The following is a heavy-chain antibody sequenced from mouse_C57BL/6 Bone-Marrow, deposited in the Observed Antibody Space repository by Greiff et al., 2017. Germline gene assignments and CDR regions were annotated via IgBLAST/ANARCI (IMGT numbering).Heavy chain of an antibody. Sequence: VQLQQSGPVLARPGASVKMSCKTSGYTFTSYWMHWVKQRPGQGLEWIGAIYPGNSDTSYNQKFKGKAKLTAVTSASTAYMELSSLTNEDSAVYYCTRWGITWDYYAMDYWGQGTSVTVSS. CDR1: GYTFTSYW. CDR2: IYPGNSDT. CDR3: TRWGITWDYYAMDY. J-gene: IGHJ4*01. V-gene: IGHV1-5*01.